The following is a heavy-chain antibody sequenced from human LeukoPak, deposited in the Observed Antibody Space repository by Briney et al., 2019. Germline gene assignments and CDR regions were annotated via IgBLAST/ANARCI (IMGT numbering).Heavy chain of an antibody. D-gene: IGHD4-17*01. V-gene: IGHV3-21*01. CDR3: TRDVRLRHKYYYMDV. CDR1: GFTFSNYN. J-gene: IGHJ6*03. Sequence: GGSLRLSCAASGFTFSNYNMNWVRQAPGKGLEWVSSISTSSSYIYYADSVKGRFSISRDNANNSLFLQMNSLRAEDTAVYYCTRDVRLRHKYYYMDVWGKGTTVTVSS. CDR2: ISTSSSYI.